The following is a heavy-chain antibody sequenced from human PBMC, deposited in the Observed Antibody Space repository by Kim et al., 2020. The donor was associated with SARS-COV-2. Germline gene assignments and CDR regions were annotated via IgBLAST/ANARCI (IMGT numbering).Heavy chain of an antibody. J-gene: IGHJ4*02. CDR3: AREVPAAPGDFDY. CDR1: GGSISSYY. Sequence: SETLSLTCTVSGGSISSYYWSWIRQPPGKGLEWIGYIYYSGSTNYNPSLKSRVTISVDTSKNQFSLKLSSVTAADTAVYYCAREVPAAPGDFDYWGQGTLVTVSS. D-gene: IGHD2-2*01. CDR2: IYYSGST. V-gene: IGHV4-59*01.